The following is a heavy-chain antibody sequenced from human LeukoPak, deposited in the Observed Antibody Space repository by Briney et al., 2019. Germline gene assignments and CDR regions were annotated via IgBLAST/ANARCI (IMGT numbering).Heavy chain of an antibody. CDR2: MNPNSGNT. V-gene: IGHV1-8*01. J-gene: IGHJ6*03. D-gene: IGHD6-13*01. CDR1: GYTFTSYD. CDR3: ARVQAAAGYYYYMDV. Sequence: ASVKVSCKASGYTFTSYDINWVRQATGQGLEWMGWMNPNSGNTGYAQKFQGRVTMTRNTSISTAYMELSSLRAEDTAVYYCARVQAAAGYYYYMDVWGKGTTVTVSS.